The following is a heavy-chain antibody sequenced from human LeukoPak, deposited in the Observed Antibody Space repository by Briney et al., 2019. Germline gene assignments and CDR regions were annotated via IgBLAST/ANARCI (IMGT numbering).Heavy chain of an antibody. Sequence: PSQTLSLTCVISGDSVSSNSAAWNWIRQSPSRGLEWLGRTYYRSKWYSYSAVSVKSRIIINPDTSKNQFSLQLNSVTPEDTAVYYCAADYYDSSGHLYDYWGQGTLVTVSS. CDR2: TYYRSKWYS. J-gene: IGHJ4*02. D-gene: IGHD3-22*01. CDR1: GDSVSSNSAA. V-gene: IGHV6-1*01. CDR3: AADYYDSSGHLYDY.